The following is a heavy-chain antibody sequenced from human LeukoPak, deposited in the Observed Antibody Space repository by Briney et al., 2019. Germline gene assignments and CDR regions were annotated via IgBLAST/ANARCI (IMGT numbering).Heavy chain of an antibody. D-gene: IGHD4-17*01. CDR3: ARDRDYGDYNTQDLFVY. Sequence: ASVKVSCKASGGTFSSYAISWVRQAPGQGLEWMGWISAYNGNTNYAQRLQGRVTMTTDTSTSTAYMELRRLRSDDTAVYYCARDRDYGDYNTQDLFVYWGQGTLVTVSS. V-gene: IGHV1-18*01. J-gene: IGHJ4*02. CDR1: GGTFSSYA. CDR2: ISAYNGNT.